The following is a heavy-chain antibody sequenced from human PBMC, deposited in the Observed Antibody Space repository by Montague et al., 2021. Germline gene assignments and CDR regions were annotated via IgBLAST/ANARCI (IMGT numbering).Heavy chain of an antibody. CDR2: IYSSGSP. V-gene: IGHV4-39*01. CDR3: TRPGGYCTNDTCYFWFAP. CDR1: GGSISRSSYY. Sequence: SETLSLTCTVSGGSISRSSYYWGWIRQPPGKGLEWIGSIYSSGSPYYNPSLKSRVTISADTSKNQFSLKLSSVTAADTAVYYCTRPGGYCTNDTCYFWFAPWGQGILVTVSS. J-gene: IGHJ5*02. D-gene: IGHD2-8*01.